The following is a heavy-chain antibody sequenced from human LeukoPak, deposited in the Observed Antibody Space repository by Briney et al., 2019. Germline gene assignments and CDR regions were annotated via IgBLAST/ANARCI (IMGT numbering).Heavy chain of an antibody. CDR3: ARGRGRDVSFYYAMDV. Sequence: SQTLSLTCTVSRGSISSGSYYWSWLRQPAEKGLEWIGRIYSNGTTNHNPSLKSRATISVDTSKNHFSLKLSSVTAADTAVYYCARGRGRDVSFYYAMDVCSQGTPVTVSS. CDR1: RGSISSGSYY. V-gene: IGHV4-61*02. J-gene: IGHJ6*02. CDR2: IYSNGTT. D-gene: IGHD3-10*01.